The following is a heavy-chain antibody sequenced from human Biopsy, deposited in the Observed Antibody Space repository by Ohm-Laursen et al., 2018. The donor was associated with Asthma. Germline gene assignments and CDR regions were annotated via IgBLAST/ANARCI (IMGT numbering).Heavy chain of an antibody. CDR2: IMTVFGTT. CDR3: ARCQVGYSSGWSLLLKKIYYSGMDV. V-gene: IGHV1-69*13. CDR1: GGTFSNFA. Sequence: ASVKVSCKAPGGTFSNFAISWVRQAPGQGLEWLGGIMTVFGTTNYARRFQGRVTITADESTSTAYMEVTSLRSEDTAIYYCARCQVGYSSGWSLLLKKIYYSGMDVWGQGTAVTVSS. J-gene: IGHJ6*02. D-gene: IGHD6-19*01.